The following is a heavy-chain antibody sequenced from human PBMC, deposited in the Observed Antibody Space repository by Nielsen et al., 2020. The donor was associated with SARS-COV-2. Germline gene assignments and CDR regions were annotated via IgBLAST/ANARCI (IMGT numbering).Heavy chain of an antibody. V-gene: IGHV5-51*01. CDR2: IYPGDSDT. CDR3: ARSEMATTHYFDY. CDR1: GYSFISYW. D-gene: IGHD5-24*01. Sequence: GGSLRLSCKGSGYSFISYWIGWVRQMPGKGLEWMGIIYPGDSDTRYSPSFQGQVTISADKSISTAYLQWSSLKASDTAMYYCARSEMATTHYFDYWGQGTLVTVSS. J-gene: IGHJ4*02.